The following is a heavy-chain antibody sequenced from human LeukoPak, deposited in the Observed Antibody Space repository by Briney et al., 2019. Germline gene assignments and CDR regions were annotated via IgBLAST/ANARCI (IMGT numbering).Heavy chain of an antibody. CDR1: GGSISSYY. CDR2: IYTSGST. D-gene: IGHD6-6*01. CDR3: ARGDSSSSHYYYYYMDV. V-gene: IGHV4-4*07. J-gene: IGHJ6*03. Sequence: SETLSLTCTVSGGSISSYYWSWIRQPAGKGLEWIGRIYTSGSTNYNPSLKSRVTMSVDTSKNRFSLKLSSVTAADTAVYYCARGDSSSSHYYYYYMDVWGKGTTVTVSS.